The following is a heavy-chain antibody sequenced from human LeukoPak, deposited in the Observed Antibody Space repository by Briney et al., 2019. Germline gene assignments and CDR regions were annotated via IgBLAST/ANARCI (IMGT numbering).Heavy chain of an antibody. CDR3: AKSNGYGLVDI. V-gene: IGHV4-34*01. J-gene: IGHJ3*02. D-gene: IGHD3-10*01. CDR2: INHSGST. Sequence: SSETLSLTCAVYGGSFSGYYWSWIRQPPGKGLEWIGEINHSGSTNYNPSLKSRVTISVDTSKNQFSLKLTSVTAADTAVYYCAKSNGYGLVDIWGQGTMVTVSS. CDR1: GGSFSGYY.